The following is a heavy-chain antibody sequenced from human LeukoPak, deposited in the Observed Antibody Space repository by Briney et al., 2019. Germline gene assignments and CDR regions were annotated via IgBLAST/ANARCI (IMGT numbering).Heavy chain of an antibody. CDR3: AIPPGTGTTLDAFDI. V-gene: IGHV4-39*07. D-gene: IGHD1-1*01. CDR1: GGSISSSSYY. J-gene: IGHJ3*02. Sequence: TTSETLSLTCTVSGGSISSSSYYWGWIRQPPGKGLEWIGSIYYSGSTYYNPSLKSRVTISVDTSKNQFSLKLSSVTAADTAVYYCAIPPGTGTTLDAFDIWGQGTMVTVSS. CDR2: IYYSGST.